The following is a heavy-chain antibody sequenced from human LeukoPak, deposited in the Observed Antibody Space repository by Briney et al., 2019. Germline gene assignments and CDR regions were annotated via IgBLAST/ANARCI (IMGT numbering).Heavy chain of an antibody. J-gene: IGHJ3*02. CDR3: ARPGAYDSSGYPSSGDALDI. V-gene: IGHV3-21*01. CDR1: GFTFSSYT. CDR2: ISSSSSYT. Sequence: GGSLRLSCAASGFTFSSYTMNWVRQAPGKGLEWVSSISSSSSYTHYADSVKGRFTISRDNANNSLYLQMNSLRAEDTAVYYCARPGAYDSSGYPSSGDALDIWGQGTMVTVSS. D-gene: IGHD3-22*01.